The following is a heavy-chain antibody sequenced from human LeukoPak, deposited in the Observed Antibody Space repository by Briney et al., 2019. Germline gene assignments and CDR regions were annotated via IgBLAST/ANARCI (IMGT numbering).Heavy chain of an antibody. CDR2: FDPEDDET. CDR3: ATAPHQYYYDSSGSHFDY. CDR1: GYTLTELS. D-gene: IGHD3-22*01. J-gene: IGHJ4*02. Sequence: ASVKVSCKVSGYTLTELSMHWVRQAPGKGLEWMGGFDPEDDETIYAQKFQGRVTMTEDTSTDTAYMELSSLRSEDTAVYYCATAPHQYYYDSSGSHFDYWGQGTLVTVSS. V-gene: IGHV1-24*01.